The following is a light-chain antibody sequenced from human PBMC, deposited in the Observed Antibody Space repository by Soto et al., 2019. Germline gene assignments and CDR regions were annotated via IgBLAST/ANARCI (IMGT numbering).Light chain of an antibody. J-gene: IGLJ1*01. V-gene: IGLV1-40*01. Sequence: QSVLTQSPSVSGAPGQRVTISCTGSSSNIGAGYDVHWYQQLPGTAPKLLIYGNSNRPSGVPDRFSGSKSGTSASLAITGRQPEDEADYYCQSYDSSLSGYVFGTGTKLTVL. CDR1: SSNIGAGYD. CDR3: QSYDSSLSGYV. CDR2: GNS.